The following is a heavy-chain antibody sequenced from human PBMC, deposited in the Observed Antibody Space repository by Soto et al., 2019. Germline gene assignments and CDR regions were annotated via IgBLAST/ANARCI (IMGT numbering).Heavy chain of an antibody. CDR2: ITPFNGNT. V-gene: IGHV1-45*02. Sequence: VKVSCKASGYTFTYRYLHWVRQAPGQALEWMGWITPFNGNTNYAQKFQDRVTITRDRSMSTAYMELSSLRSEDTAMYYCARSATYYYDSSASGAFDIWGQGTMVTVSS. D-gene: IGHD3-22*01. CDR1: GYTFTYRY. CDR3: ARSATYYYDSSASGAFDI. J-gene: IGHJ3*02.